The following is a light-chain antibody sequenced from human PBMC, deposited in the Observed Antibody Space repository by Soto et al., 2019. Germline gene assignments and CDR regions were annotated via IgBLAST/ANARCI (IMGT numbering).Light chain of an antibody. CDR3: QQYKSYWT. J-gene: IGKJ1*01. V-gene: IGKV1-5*01. CDR2: DVS. CDR1: HSISTW. Sequence: DIQMTQSPSTLSASVGDRVTITCRASHSISTWLAWYQQKPGKAPKALIYDVSSLESGVPSRFSSSGSGTEFTLTISSLQPDDFATYYYQQYKSYWTFGQGTKVEIK.